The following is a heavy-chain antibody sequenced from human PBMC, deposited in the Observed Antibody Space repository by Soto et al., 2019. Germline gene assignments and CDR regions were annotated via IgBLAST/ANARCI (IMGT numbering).Heavy chain of an antibody. D-gene: IGHD6-13*01. Sequence: ASVKVSCKASENTFSTYSLHWVRQAPGQGLEWMGVINPTTTTTTDAQKFQGRVTMTGDTSTSTVFLELSSLRSGDTAVYFCARDLYSTSWYVRAFDMWGQGTMVTVSS. CDR3: ARDLYSTSWYVRAFDM. CDR1: ENTFSTYS. CDR2: INPTTTTT. J-gene: IGHJ3*02. V-gene: IGHV1-46*03.